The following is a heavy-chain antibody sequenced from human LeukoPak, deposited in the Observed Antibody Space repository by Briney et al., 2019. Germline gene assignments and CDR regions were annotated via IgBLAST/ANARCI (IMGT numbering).Heavy chain of an antibody. CDR3: ARESINWFDP. Sequence: SQTLSLTCTVSGYSISSGYYWGGIRQPPGKGLEWIGSIYHSGSTYYNPSLKSRVTISVDTSKNQFSVNLSFVTAADTAVYSCARESINWFDPWGQGTLVTVSS. V-gene: IGHV4-38-2*02. CDR2: IYHSGST. D-gene: IGHD3-3*02. J-gene: IGHJ5*02. CDR1: GYSISSGYY.